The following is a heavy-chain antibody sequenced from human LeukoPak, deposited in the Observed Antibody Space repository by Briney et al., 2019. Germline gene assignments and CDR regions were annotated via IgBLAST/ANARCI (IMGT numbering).Heavy chain of an antibody. D-gene: IGHD6-6*01. Sequence: GESLKISCKGSGYSFTSYRIGWVRQMPGKGLEWMGIIYPGDFDTRYSPSFQGQVTISADRSNSTAYLQWSSLKASDTAMYYCARRRHPKSSSGNWFDPWGQGTLVTVSS. J-gene: IGHJ5*02. CDR2: IYPGDFDT. CDR1: GYSFTSYR. V-gene: IGHV5-51*01. CDR3: ARRRHPKSSSGNWFDP.